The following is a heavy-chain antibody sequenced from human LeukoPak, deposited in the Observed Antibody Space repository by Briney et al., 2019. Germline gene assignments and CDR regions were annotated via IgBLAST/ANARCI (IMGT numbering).Heavy chain of an antibody. D-gene: IGHD3-22*01. J-gene: IGHJ4*02. V-gene: IGHV1-46*01. Sequence: ASVKVSCKASGYTFTSYYMHWVRQAPGQGLERMGIINPSGGSTSYAQKFQGRVTMTRDTSTSTVYMELSSLRSEDTAVYYCARDPGLYYYDSSGYDYWGQGTLVTVSS. CDR2: INPSGGST. CDR1: GYTFTSYY. CDR3: ARDPGLYYYDSSGYDY.